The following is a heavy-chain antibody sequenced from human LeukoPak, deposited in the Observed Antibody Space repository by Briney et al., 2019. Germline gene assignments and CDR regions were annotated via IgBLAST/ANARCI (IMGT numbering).Heavy chain of an antibody. Sequence: SETLSLTCTVSGGSISNNYWTWIRQPPGKGLEWIGYFYNSGSTNYNPSLKSRVTISVDTSKNQFSLKLTSVTAADTAVYYCARGDSSGHPAFDYWGQGTLVTVSS. V-gene: IGHV4-59*01. CDR1: GGSISNNY. J-gene: IGHJ4*02. CDR2: FYNSGST. D-gene: IGHD3-22*01. CDR3: ARGDSSGHPAFDY.